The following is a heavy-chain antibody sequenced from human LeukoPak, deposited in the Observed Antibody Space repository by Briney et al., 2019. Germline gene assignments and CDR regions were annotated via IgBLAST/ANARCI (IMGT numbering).Heavy chain of an antibody. J-gene: IGHJ6*03. Sequence: ASVKVSCRASGYTFTGYYIHWVRQAPGQGLEWMGWINPNSGGTHYAQNFQGRVTMTRDTSITTVYMELSRLRSDDTAVYYCARGVRRAYSGSLNDYYCYMDVWGKGTTVTISS. CDR2: INPNSGGT. V-gene: IGHV1-2*02. D-gene: IGHD1-26*01. CDR3: ARGVRRAYSGSLNDYYCYMDV. CDR1: GYTFTGYY.